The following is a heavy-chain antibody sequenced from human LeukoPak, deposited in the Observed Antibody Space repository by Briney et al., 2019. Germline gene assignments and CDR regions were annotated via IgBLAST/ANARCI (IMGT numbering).Heavy chain of an antibody. J-gene: IGHJ3*02. Sequence: SVKVSCKASGGTFSSYAISWVRQAPGQGLEWMGRIIPILGIANYAQKFQGRVTITADKSTSTAYMELSSLRSEDTAVYYCAASPAREQYAFDIWGQGTVVTVSS. V-gene: IGHV1-69*04. D-gene: IGHD1-26*01. CDR1: GGTFSSYA. CDR3: AASPAREQYAFDI. CDR2: IIPILGIA.